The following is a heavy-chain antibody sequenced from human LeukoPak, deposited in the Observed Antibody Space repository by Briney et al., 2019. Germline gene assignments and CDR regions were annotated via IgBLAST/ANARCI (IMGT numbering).Heavy chain of an antibody. CDR1: GFTFSSYG. CDR2: IRYDGSNK. V-gene: IGHV3-30*02. J-gene: IGHJ4*02. CDR3: ARLGGALVEATGLRGACSDR. D-gene: IGHD1-26*01. Sequence: GGSLRLSCAASGFTFSSYGMHWVRQAPGKGLEWVAFIRYDGSNKYYADSVKGRFTISRDNSKNTLYLQMNSLRAEDTAVYYCARLGGALVEATGLRGACSDRWGQGTLVTVSS.